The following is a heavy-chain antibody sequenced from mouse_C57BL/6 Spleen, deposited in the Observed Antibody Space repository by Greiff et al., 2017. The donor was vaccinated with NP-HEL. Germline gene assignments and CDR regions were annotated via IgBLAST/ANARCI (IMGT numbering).Heavy chain of an antibody. J-gene: IGHJ1*03. CDR1: GYTFTSYW. D-gene: IGHD2-12*01. CDR3: GRGFRDDVVYWDFDV. CDR2: INPSNGGT. V-gene: IGHV1-53*01. Sequence: QVQLQQPGTELVKPGASVKLSCTASGYTFTSYWMHWVKQRPGQGLEWIGNINPSNGGTNYNETFKSKATLTVDKSSSTAYQQLSSLTAEDSAVYYCGRGFRDDVVYWDFDVWGTGTTVTVSS.